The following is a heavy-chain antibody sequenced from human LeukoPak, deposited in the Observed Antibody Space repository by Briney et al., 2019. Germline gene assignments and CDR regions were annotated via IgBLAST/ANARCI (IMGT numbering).Heavy chain of an antibody. J-gene: IGHJ4*02. CDR2: IYYSGST. CDR1: GGSISSSSYY. D-gene: IGHD3-10*01. Sequence: SETLSLTCTVSGGSISSSSYYWGWIRQPPGKGLEWIGSIYYSGSTYYNPSLKSRVTISVDTSKNQFSLKLSSVTAADTAVYYCAIRRDFDYWGQGTLVTVSS. CDR3: AIRRDFDY. V-gene: IGHV4-39*01.